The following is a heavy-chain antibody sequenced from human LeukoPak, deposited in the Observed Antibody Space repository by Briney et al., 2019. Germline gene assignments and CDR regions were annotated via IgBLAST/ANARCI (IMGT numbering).Heavy chain of an antibody. J-gene: IGHJ4*02. Sequence: ASVKVSCKASGYTFTSYAMHWVRQAPGQRLEWMGWINAGNGNTKYSQKFQGRVTITRDTSASTAYMELSSLRSEDTAVYYCARIYDSSGYYSWTDPRYWGQGTLVTVSS. D-gene: IGHD3-22*01. CDR2: INAGNGNT. CDR3: ARIYDSSGYYSWTDPRY. V-gene: IGHV1-3*01. CDR1: GYTFTSYA.